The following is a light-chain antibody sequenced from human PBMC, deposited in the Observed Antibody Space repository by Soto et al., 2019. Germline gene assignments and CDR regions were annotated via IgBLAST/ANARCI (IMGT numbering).Light chain of an antibody. V-gene: IGLV2-14*01. Sequence: QSALTQPASVSGSPGQSITISCTGTSSDVGGYNYVSWYQQHPGKAPKLMIYEVSNRPSGVSNRFSGSKSGNTASLTISGLQADDEADYYCSSYTSSSTNVFGTGTELTVL. J-gene: IGLJ1*01. CDR3: SSYTSSSTNV. CDR2: EVS. CDR1: SSDVGGYNY.